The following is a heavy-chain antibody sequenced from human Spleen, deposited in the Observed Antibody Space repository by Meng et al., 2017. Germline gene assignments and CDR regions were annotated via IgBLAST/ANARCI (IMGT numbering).Heavy chain of an antibody. CDR3: VRSSGWVRTGFDP. D-gene: IGHD6-19*01. CDR1: GGSISTSGYY. V-gene: IGHV4-39*01. J-gene: IGHJ5*02. CDR2: IGHSGTT. Sequence: QPHLQESGPGLGKPSEALSLPCRASGGSISTSGYYWGWIRQPPGKGLVWIGSIGHSGTTYYTPALRRRVTVSIDTSKNQFSLEVTSVTAADTAVYYCVRSSGWVRTGFDPWGQGALVTVSS.